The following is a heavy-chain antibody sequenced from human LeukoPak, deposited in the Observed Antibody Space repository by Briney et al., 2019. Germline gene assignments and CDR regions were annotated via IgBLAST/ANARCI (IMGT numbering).Heavy chain of an antibody. D-gene: IGHD2-15*01. Sequence: ASEKVSCKVSGYTLTELSMHWVRQAPGKGLEWMGGFDPEDGETIYAQKFQGRVTMTEDTSTDTAYMELSSLRSEDTAVYYCATISGGSWGWFDPWGQGTLVTVSS. CDR2: FDPEDGET. CDR1: GYTLTELS. V-gene: IGHV1-24*01. J-gene: IGHJ5*02. CDR3: ATISGGSWGWFDP.